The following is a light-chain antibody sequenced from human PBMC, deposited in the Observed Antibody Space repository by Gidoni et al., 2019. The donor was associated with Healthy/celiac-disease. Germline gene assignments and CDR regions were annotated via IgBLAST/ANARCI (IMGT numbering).Light chain of an antibody. Sequence: QSVLTQPPSVSGAPGQRVTISCTGSSSHIGAGYDVHWYQQLPGTAPKLLIYGNSNRPSGVPDRFSGSKSGTSASLAITGLQAEDEADYYCQSYDSSLRGHVVFGGGTKLTVL. CDR2: GNS. V-gene: IGLV1-40*01. CDR3: QSYDSSLRGHVV. CDR1: SSHIGAGYD. J-gene: IGLJ2*01.